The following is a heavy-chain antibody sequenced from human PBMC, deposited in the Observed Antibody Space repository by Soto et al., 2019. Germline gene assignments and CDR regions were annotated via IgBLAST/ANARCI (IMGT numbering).Heavy chain of an antibody. V-gene: IGHV1-69*12. J-gene: IGHJ5*02. Sequence: QVQLVQSGAEVKKPGSSVKVSCKASGGTFSTYTMSWVRQAPGQGLEWMGGIIPMFGTTTYAENFQGRVTITADESTSAAYMELTSLRSEDTAVYYCTRDLYYFYSSAYYGHNWFDPWGQGTRVTVAS. CDR1: GGTFSTYT. CDR2: IIPMFGTT. D-gene: IGHD3-22*01. CDR3: TRDLYYFYSSAYYGHNWFDP.